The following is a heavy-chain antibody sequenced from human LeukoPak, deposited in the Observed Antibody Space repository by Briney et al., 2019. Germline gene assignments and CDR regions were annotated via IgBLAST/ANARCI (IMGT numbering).Heavy chain of an antibody. CDR1: GFTFSSYG. Sequence: GRSLRLSCAASGFTFSSYGMHWVRRAPGKGLEWVAVIWYDGSNKYYADSVKGRFTISRDNSKNTLYLQMNSLRAEDTAVYFCARDSSGWTFDYWGQGTLVTVSS. J-gene: IGHJ4*02. D-gene: IGHD6-19*01. CDR2: IWYDGSNK. V-gene: IGHV3-33*01. CDR3: ARDSSGWTFDY.